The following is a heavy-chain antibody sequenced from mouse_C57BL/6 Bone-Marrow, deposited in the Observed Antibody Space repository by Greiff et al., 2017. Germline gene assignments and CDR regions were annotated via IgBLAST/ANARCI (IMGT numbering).Heavy chain of an antibody. CDR3: ARPRWLPYYFDY. Sequence: QVQLKQPGAELVRPGTSVKLSCKASGYTFTSYWMHWVKQRPGQGLEWIGVIDPSDSYTNYNQKFKGKATLTVDTSSSTAYMQLSSLTSEDSAVYYCARPRWLPYYFDYWGQGTTRTVSS. CDR1: GYTFTSYW. CDR2: IDPSDSYT. J-gene: IGHJ2*01. V-gene: IGHV1-59*01. D-gene: IGHD2-3*01.